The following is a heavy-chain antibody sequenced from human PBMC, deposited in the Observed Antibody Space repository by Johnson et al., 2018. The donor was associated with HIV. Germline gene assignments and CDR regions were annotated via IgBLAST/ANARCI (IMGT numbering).Heavy chain of an antibody. D-gene: IGHD1-7*01. J-gene: IGHJ3*02. CDR3: AKDSGANWNYGAFDI. CDR1: GFIFDDYG. Sequence: VQLVESGGGLVRPGGSLRLSCAASGFIFDDYGMSWVRQAPGKGLEWVSGMNWNGGSTGYADSVKGRFTISRDNSKNTLYLQMNSLISEDTAVYYCAKDSGANWNYGAFDIWGQGTMVTVSS. V-gene: IGHV3-20*04. CDR2: MNWNGGST.